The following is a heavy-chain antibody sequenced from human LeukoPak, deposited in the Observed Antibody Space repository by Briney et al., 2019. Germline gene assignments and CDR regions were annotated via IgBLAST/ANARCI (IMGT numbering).Heavy chain of an antibody. D-gene: IGHD5-24*01. J-gene: IGHJ4*02. CDR1: GFNFSNYA. CDR3: ARDRYEMATIYHFDY. V-gene: IGHV3-30*01. CDR2: VSYDGSDK. Sequence: GGALRLSCAASGFNFSNYAMHWVRQAPAKEPEGVAVVSYDGSDKSYAGSVKGRFTSSRDNSKNTVYLQRNSVRAEDTAAYYCARDRYEMATIYHFDYWGQGTLVTVSS.